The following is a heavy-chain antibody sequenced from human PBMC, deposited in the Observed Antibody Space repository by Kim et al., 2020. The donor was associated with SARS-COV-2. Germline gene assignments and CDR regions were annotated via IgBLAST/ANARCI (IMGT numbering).Heavy chain of an antibody. J-gene: IGHJ6*04. D-gene: IGHD2-15*01. CDR1: GGTFSIST. CDR2: ITHIFAAA. CDR3: ARVNGTPRSSCSSVTCSITYSTDLGMGV. V-gene: IGHV1-69*13. Sequence: SVKVSCKTSGGTFSISTINWVRQAPGQGLEWVGGITHIFAAATYAQKFQGRVTITADESTSTAYIELSQLTSDDTAIYLCARVNGTPRSSCSSVTCSITYSTDLGMGVWGKGSTVTVSS.